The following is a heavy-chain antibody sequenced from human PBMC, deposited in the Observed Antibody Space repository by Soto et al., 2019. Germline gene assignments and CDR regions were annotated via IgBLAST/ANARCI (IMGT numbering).Heavy chain of an antibody. D-gene: IGHD3-22*01. J-gene: IGHJ4*02. V-gene: IGHV1-69*13. CDR3: ARGGSGYTWFNEF. CDR2: IIPVFQTA. CDR1: GGLFSSYP. Sequence: SVKVSCKASGGLFSSYPISWVRQVPGQGLEWMGGIIPVFQTAYHTQRFQGRVTITADESTNTAYMELSSLRSEDTAIYYCARGGSGYTWFNEFWGQGTLVTVSS.